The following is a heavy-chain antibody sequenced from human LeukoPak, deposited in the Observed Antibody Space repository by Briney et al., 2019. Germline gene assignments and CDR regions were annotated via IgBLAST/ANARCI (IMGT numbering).Heavy chain of an antibody. J-gene: IGHJ4*02. CDR1: GYTFTGYY. Sequence: ASVTVSCKASGYTFTGYYMQWVRQAPGQGLEWMGWINPNSGGTNYAQKFRGRVTVTTDTSISTAYMELTSLTSDDTAVYYCARDVVEWLVPIDYWGQGTLVTVSS. V-gene: IGHV1-2*02. D-gene: IGHD6-19*01. CDR3: ARDVVEWLVPIDY. CDR2: INPNSGGT.